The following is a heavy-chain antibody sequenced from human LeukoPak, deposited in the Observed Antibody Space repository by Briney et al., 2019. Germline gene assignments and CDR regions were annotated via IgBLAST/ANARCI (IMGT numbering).Heavy chain of an antibody. V-gene: IGHV3-21*05. D-gene: IGHD2-2*01. Sequence: GGSLRLPYAASGFTFSLYAMNWVRQAPGKGPEWVSYINDESSDIHYAGSVRGRFTISRDDARQTLYLQLSSLRVEDTAVYYCARDTFQPGLIDSWGQGTLVTVSS. J-gene: IGHJ4*02. CDR1: GFTFSLYA. CDR2: INDESSDI. CDR3: ARDTFQPGLIDS.